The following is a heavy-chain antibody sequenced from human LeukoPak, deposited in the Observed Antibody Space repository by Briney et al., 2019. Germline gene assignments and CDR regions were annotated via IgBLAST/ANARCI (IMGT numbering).Heavy chain of an antibody. CDR1: GFIFSNYG. D-gene: IGHD2-2*01. Sequence: GRSLRLSCAASGFIFSNYGMHWVRQAPGKGLEWVAVIWYDGSNKYYADSVKGRFTISRDNSKNTLYLRMNSLRAEDRAVYYCARGLFVVVPAAIVSDFDYWGQGALVTVSS. CDR3: ARGLFVVVPAAIVSDFDY. J-gene: IGHJ4*02. CDR2: IWYDGSNK. V-gene: IGHV3-33*01.